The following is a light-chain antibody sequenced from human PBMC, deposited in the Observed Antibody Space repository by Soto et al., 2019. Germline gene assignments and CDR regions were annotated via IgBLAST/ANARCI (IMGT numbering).Light chain of an antibody. J-gene: IGLJ1*01. CDR1: SSDVGGYNF. Sequence: QSVLTQPASVSGSPGQSITISCTETSSDVGGYNFVSWYQQHPGKAPRLMIYEVSNRPSGVSNRFSGSKSGNTASLTISGLQAEDEADYYCSSYTSSNTYVFATGTKLTVL. CDR3: SSYTSSNTYV. CDR2: EVS. V-gene: IGLV2-14*01.